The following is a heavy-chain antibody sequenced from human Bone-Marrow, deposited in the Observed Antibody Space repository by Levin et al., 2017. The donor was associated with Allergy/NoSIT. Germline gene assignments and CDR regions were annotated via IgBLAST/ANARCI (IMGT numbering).Heavy chain of an antibody. CDR2: ISYDGSNK. Sequence: GGSLRLSCAASGFTFSSYGMHWVRQAPGKGLEWVAVISYDGSNKYYADSVKGRFTISRDNSKNTLYLQMNSLRAEDTAVYYCAKDPSPVAVAGTWEFDYWGQGTLVTVSS. CDR1: GFTFSSYG. D-gene: IGHD6-19*01. V-gene: IGHV3-30*18. J-gene: IGHJ4*02. CDR3: AKDPSPVAVAGTWEFDY.